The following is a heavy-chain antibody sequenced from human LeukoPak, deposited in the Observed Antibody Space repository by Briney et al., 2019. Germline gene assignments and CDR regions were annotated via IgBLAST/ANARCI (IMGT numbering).Heavy chain of an antibody. CDR3: ARQGTEWNFDY. D-gene: IGHD3-3*01. Sequence: GGSLRLSCTASGFTFSSYAMNWVRQASGKGLEWVAAISFEGSNKYYADSVKGRLTISRDNSKNTLYLQMSSLRAEDTAMYYCARQGTEWNFDYWGQGTLVTVSS. V-gene: IGHV3-30-3*01. CDR2: ISFEGSNK. J-gene: IGHJ4*02. CDR1: GFTFSSYA.